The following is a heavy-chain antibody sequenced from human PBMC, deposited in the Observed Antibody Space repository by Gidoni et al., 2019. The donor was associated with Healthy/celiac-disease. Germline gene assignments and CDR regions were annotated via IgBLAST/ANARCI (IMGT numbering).Heavy chain of an antibody. J-gene: IGHJ5*02. Sequence: EVQLVESGGGLVQPGGSLRLSCAASGFTFSRYSMNWVRQAPGKGLEWVSYISSSSSTIYYADSVKGRFTISRDNAKNSLYLQMNSLRAEDTAVYYCAREKPYSSRSNWFDPWGQGTLVTVSS. V-gene: IGHV3-48*04. CDR1: GFTFSRYS. D-gene: IGHD6-13*01. CDR2: ISSSSSTI. CDR3: AREKPYSSRSNWFDP.